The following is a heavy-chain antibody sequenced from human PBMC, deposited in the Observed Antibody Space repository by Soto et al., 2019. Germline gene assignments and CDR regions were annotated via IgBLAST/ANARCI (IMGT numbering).Heavy chain of an antibody. J-gene: IGHJ4*02. CDR2: VYYSGST. Sequence: SETLSLTCTVSGGSISSYYWSWIRQPPGKGLEWIGYVYYSGSTNYNPSLKSRVTISVDTSKNQFSLKLSSVTAADTAVYYCARDVSGSYGIDYWGQGTLVTVSS. CDR1: GGSISSYY. CDR3: ARDVSGSYGIDY. D-gene: IGHD1-26*01. V-gene: IGHV4-59*01.